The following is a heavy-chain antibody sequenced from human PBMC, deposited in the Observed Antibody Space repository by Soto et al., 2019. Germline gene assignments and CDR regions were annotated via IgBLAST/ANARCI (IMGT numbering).Heavy chain of an antibody. Sequence: PGESLKISCKASGYDFTSYWIGWVRQKPGKGLEWMGMIYPGDSDTRDSPSFQGQVTISADKSTTSAYLQWSNLKASDTAMYYCARRRSSTAFDIWCQGTMVTVSS. CDR2: IYPGDSDT. CDR1: GYDFTSYW. D-gene: IGHD2-2*01. J-gene: IGHJ3*02. CDR3: ARRRSSTAFDI. V-gene: IGHV5-51*01.